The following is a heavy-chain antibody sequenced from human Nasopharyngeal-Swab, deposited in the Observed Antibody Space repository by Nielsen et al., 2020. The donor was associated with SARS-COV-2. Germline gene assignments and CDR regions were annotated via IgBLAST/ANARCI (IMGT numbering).Heavy chain of an antibody. J-gene: IGHJ5*02. CDR3: AKRGVAVAATSWFDP. CDR1: GFTFSSYS. Sequence: GESLKISCAASGFTFSSYSMNWVRQAPGKGLEWVSDISGSGDSTFYSDSVKGRFTMSRDNSKNMLYLQMSSLRAEDTAVYYCAKRGVAVAATSWFDPWGQGTLVTVSS. CDR2: ISGSGDST. D-gene: IGHD2-15*01. V-gene: IGHV3-23*01.